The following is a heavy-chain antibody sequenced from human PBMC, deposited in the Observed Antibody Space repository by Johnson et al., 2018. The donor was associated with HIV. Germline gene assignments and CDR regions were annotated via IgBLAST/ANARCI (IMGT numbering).Heavy chain of an antibody. J-gene: IGHJ3*02. Sequence: VQLVESGGGVVRPGGSLRLSCAASGFTFDDYGMNWVRQAPGKGLEWVSGINWNGGNTVYADSGKGRCTISRDNAKNSLYLQRNGLRGEDTAFKYCARESPVRAFDIWGQGTMFTVSS. CDR2: INWNGGNT. CDR1: GFTFDDYG. CDR3: ARESPVRAFDI. V-gene: IGHV3-20*04.